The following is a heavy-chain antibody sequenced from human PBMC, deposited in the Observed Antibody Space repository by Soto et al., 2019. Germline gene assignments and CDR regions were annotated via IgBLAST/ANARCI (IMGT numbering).Heavy chain of an antibody. CDR2: MSGSTGTT. J-gene: IGHJ4*02. V-gene: IGHV3-23*01. D-gene: IGHD1-26*01. CDR1: GFSFSNYG. CDR3: AIGTFGGGWGS. Sequence: EAQLLESGGGLVQPGGSLRLSCAASGFSFSNYGLNWVRQAPGKGLEWVSGMSGSTGTTDYADSVKGRFTISRDNVKNARLGKMNSLGGGDTAVYYWAIGTFGGGWGSWGQGTLVAVSS.